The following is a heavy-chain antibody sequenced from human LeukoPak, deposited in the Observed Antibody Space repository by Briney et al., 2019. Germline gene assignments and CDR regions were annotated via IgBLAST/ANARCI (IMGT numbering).Heavy chain of an antibody. D-gene: IGHD3-10*01. J-gene: IGHJ4*02. CDR1: GFTFSDYW. V-gene: IGHV3-7*01. CDR2: INKDGSKK. Sequence: GGSLRLSCAASGFTFSDYWMNWVRQAPGKGLEWLANINKDGSKKDYVDSVKGRSTISRDNAKNSLSLQMDSLRVEDTAVYHCVRDAPCRDGPHYWGQGILVTVSS. CDR3: VRDAPCRDGPHY.